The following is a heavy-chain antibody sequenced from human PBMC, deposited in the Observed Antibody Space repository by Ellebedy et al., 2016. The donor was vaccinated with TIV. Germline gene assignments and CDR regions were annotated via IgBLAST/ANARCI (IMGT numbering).Heavy chain of an antibody. J-gene: IGHJ5*02. D-gene: IGHD3-10*01. Sequence: SVKVSXKVSRGTFKRFELSWLRQAPGQGLEWMGDIIPIFGTTNYAQKFQGRLTMSADDSTSTGYMELRNLKKEDTAIYYCARARGNYGSYNWFDPWGQGTLVSVSS. V-gene: IGHV1-69*13. CDR2: IIPIFGTT. CDR3: ARARGNYGSYNWFDP. CDR1: RGTFKRFE.